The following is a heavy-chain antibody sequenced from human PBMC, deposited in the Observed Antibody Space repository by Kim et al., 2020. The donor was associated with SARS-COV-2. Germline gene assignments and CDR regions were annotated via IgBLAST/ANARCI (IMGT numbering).Heavy chain of an antibody. V-gene: IGHV3-43*01. Sequence: LSLTCVASGFRFDDYTMHWVRQPPGKGLEWVSLLSWDDDSKFYAASVRGRFSISRDNSKKSLFLQMASLRAEDTALYYCVRGNYGDYNTSYHYGLDV. CDR2: LSWDDDSK. D-gene: IGHD4-17*01. J-gene: IGHJ6*01. CDR1: GFRFDDYT. CDR3: VRGNYGDYNTSYHYGLDV.